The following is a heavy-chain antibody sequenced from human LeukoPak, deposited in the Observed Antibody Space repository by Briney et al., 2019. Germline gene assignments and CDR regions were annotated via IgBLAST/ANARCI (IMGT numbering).Heavy chain of an antibody. CDR2: INPNSGGT. CDR3: ARDSSVIRYFDWLLSYDAFDI. CDR1: GYTFTGYY. Sequence: ASVKVSCKASGYTFTGYYMHWVRQAPGQGLEWMGWINPNSGGTNYAQKFQGRVTMTRDTSISTAYMELSKLRSDDTAVYYCARDSSVIRYFDWLLSYDAFDIWGQGTMVTVSS. J-gene: IGHJ3*02. D-gene: IGHD3-9*01. V-gene: IGHV1-2*02.